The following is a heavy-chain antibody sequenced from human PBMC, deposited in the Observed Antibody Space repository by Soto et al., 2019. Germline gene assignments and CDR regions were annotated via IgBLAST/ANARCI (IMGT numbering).Heavy chain of an antibody. J-gene: IGHJ5*02. D-gene: IGHD3-3*01. V-gene: IGHV4-31*03. Sequence: QVQLQESGPGLVKSSQTLSLTCTVSGGSISSGGYYWSWIRQHPGKGLEWIGYIYYSGSTYYNPSLKSRVTISVDTSKNQFSLKLSSVTAADTAVYYCARGFKSGWSIGGWFDPWGQGTLVTVSS. CDR1: GGSISSGGYY. CDR2: IYYSGST. CDR3: ARGFKSGWSIGGWFDP.